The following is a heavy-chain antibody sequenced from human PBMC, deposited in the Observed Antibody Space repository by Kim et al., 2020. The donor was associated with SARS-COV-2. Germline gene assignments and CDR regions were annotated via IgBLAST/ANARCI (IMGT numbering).Heavy chain of an antibody. V-gene: IGHV7-4-1*02. CDR2: INTNTGNS. CDR1: GYTFTNYA. CDR3: ASTFWSGYTNWFDP. J-gene: IGHJ5*02. D-gene: IGHD3-3*01. Sequence: ASVKVSCKASGYTFTNYAMNWVRQAPGQGLEWMGWINTNTGNSTYAQGFTGRFVFSLDTSVSTAYLQISSLKAEDTAVYYCASTFWSGYTNWFDPWGQGTLVTVSS.